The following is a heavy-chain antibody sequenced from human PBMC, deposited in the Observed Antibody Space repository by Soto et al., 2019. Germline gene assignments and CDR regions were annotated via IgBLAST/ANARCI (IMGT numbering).Heavy chain of an antibody. Sequence: ASVKVSCKASGYTFTSYYMHWVRQAPGQGLEWMGIINPSGGSTSYAQKFKGRVTMTRDTSTSTVYMELSSLRSEDTAVYYCARDGGAERSYYYYYGIDVWGQGTTVTVSS. CDR1: GYTFTSYY. CDR3: ARDGGAERSYYYYYGIDV. V-gene: IGHV1-46*03. CDR2: INPSGGST. D-gene: IGHD2-15*01. J-gene: IGHJ6*02.